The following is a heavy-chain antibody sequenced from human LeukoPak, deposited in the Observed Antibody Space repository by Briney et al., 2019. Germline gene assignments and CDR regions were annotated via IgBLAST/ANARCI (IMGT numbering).Heavy chain of an antibody. V-gene: IGHV4-34*01. D-gene: IGHD2-2*01. CDR3: AREIGYCSSTSCRNFDY. CDR2: INHSGST. Sequence: PSETLSLTCAVYGGSFSGYYWSWIRQPPGKGLEWIGEINHSGSTNYNPSLKSRVTISVDTSKNQFSLKLSSVTAADTAVYYCAREIGYCSSTSCRNFDYWGQGTLVTVSS. J-gene: IGHJ4*02. CDR1: GGSFSGYY.